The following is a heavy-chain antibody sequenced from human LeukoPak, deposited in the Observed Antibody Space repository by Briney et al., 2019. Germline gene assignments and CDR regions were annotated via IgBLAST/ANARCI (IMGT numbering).Heavy chain of an antibody. CDR2: IVVGSGNT. D-gene: IGHD1-26*01. CDR1: GFTFTSSA. Sequence: SVKVSCKASGFTFTSSAMQWVRQARGQRLEWIGWIVVGSGNTNYAQKFQERVTITRDMSTSRAYMEVSSLRSEDTAVYYCAAVQVGANYYFDYWGQGTLVTVSS. CDR3: AAVQVGANYYFDY. J-gene: IGHJ4*02. V-gene: IGHV1-58*02.